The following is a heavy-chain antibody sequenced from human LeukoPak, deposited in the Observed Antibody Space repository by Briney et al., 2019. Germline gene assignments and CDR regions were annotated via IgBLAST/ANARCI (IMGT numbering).Heavy chain of an antibody. Sequence: PGGSLRLSCAASGFTFSSSAMSWVRQAPGKGLEWVANIKQDGSEKYYVDSVKGRFTISRDNSKNTLYVQVNSLGTEDTAAYYCAKGSYYDSSGSFYFDYWGQGTLVTVSS. V-gene: IGHV3-7*03. CDR2: IKQDGSEK. CDR1: GFTFSSSA. J-gene: IGHJ4*02. D-gene: IGHD3-22*01. CDR3: AKGSYYDSSGSFYFDY.